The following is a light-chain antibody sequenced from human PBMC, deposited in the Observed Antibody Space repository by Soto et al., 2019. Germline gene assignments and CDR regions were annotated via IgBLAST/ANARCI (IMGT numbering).Light chain of an antibody. Sequence: DIQMTQSPSSLSASVGDRVTITCQASHDITSFLNWYQHKPGIAPKLLIYDASILEAGVPTRFNGSGSGTHFTFTTSSLQHEDVATYYCQHCDYLRIFGPVTKVYFK. CDR1: HDITSF. CDR3: QHCDYLRI. CDR2: DAS. V-gene: IGKV1-33*01. J-gene: IGKJ3*01.